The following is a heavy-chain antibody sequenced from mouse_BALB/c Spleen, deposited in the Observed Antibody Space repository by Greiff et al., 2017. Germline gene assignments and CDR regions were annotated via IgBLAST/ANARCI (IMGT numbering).Heavy chain of an antibody. Sequence: QVQLQQSGAELAKPGASVKMSCKASGYTFTSYWMHWVKQRPGQGLEWIGYINPSTGYTEYNQKFKDKATLTADKSSSTAYMQLSSLTSEDSAVYYCARSRSLYYRYDATDYWGQGTTLTVSS. CDR2: INPSTGYT. J-gene: IGHJ2*01. D-gene: IGHD2-14*01. CDR3: ARSRSLYYRYDATDY. V-gene: IGHV1-7*01. CDR1: GYTFTSYW.